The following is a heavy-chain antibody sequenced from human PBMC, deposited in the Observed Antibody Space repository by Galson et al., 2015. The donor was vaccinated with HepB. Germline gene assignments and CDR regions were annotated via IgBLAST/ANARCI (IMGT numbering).Heavy chain of an antibody. J-gene: IGHJ2*01. CDR2: INPDTGGT. D-gene: IGHD1-14*01. CDR1: GYTFTGYC. CDR3: ARGGPDQLLKKERAYFDL. V-gene: IGHV1-2*06. Sequence: SVKVSCKASGYTFTGYCMHWVRQAPGQGLEWMGRINPDTGGTKYAQKFQGRVTMTRDTSISTAYMELRRLRSDDTAVYYCARGGPDQLLKKERAYFDLWGRGTLVTVSS.